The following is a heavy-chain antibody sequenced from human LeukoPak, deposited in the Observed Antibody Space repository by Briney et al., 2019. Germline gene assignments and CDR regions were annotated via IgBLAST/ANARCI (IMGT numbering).Heavy chain of an antibody. CDR3: ARHSGYSSDWFDP. CDR2: IYYSGST. J-gene: IGHJ5*02. CDR1: GGSISSSSYY. Sequence: PSETLSLTCSVSGGSISSSSYYWGWIRQPPGKGLEWIGSIYYSGSTYYNPSLKSRVTISVDTSKNQFSLKLSSVTAADTAVYYCARHSGYSSDWFDPWAREPWSPSPQ. V-gene: IGHV4-39*01. D-gene: IGHD6-13*01.